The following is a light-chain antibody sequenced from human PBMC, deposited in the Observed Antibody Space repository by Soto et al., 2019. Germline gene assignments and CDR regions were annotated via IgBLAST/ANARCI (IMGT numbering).Light chain of an antibody. CDR2: LNSDGSH. CDR1: SGHSSYA. Sequence: QAVVTQSPSASASLGASVKLTWTLSSGHSSYAIAWHQQQPEKGPRYLMKLNSDGSHSKGDGIPDRFSGSSSGAERYLTISSLQSEDEADYYCQAWGTGIHGVFGGGTKLTVL. V-gene: IGLV4-69*01. CDR3: QAWGTGIHGV. J-gene: IGLJ3*02.